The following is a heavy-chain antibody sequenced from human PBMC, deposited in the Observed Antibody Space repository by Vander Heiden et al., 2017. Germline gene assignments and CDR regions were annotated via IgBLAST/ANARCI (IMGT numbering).Heavy chain of an antibody. Sequence: QVQLVEPGGGLVKPGGSLSLSCAASGFTFSYYSMSWIRQAPGKGLEWVSYISSSGSTIYYADSVKGRFTISRDNAKNSLYLQMNSLRAEDTAVYYCARAVTIFGVVTHDAFDIWGQGTMVTVAS. D-gene: IGHD3-3*01. V-gene: IGHV3-11*01. CDR1: GFTFSYYS. CDR2: ISSSGSTI. CDR3: ARAVTIFGVVTHDAFDI. J-gene: IGHJ3*02.